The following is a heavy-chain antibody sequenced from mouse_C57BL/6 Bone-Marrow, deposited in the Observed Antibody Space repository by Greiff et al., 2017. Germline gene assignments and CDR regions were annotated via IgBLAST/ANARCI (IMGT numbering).Heavy chain of an antibody. CDR1: GYTFTSYW. J-gene: IGHJ4*01. V-gene: IGHV1-69*01. CDR2: IDPSDSYT. D-gene: IGHD1-1*01. CDR3: AREAYYVAMDY. Sequence: VQLQQPGAELVMPGASVKLSCKASGYTFTSYWMHWVKQRPGQGLEWIGEIDPSDSYTNYNQKFKGKSTLTVDKSSSPAYMQLSSLTSEDSAVYYCAREAYYVAMDYWGQGTSVTVSS.